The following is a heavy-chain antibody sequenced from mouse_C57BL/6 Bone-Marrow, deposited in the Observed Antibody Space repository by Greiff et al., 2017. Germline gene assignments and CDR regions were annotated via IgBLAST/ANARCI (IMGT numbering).Heavy chain of an antibody. J-gene: IGHJ3*01. CDR3: ARGRGWFAD. Sequence: VQLQQSGAELARPGASVKLSCKASGYTFTSYGISWVRQRTGQGLEWIGEIYPRSGNTYYTENFKGKATLTADKSYSTAYMELRSLTSEDSAVYLCARGRGWFADWGQGTLVTVSA. V-gene: IGHV1-81*01. CDR1: GYTFTSYG. CDR2: IYPRSGNT.